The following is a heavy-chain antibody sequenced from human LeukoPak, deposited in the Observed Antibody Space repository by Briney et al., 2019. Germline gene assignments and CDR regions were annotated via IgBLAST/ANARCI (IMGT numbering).Heavy chain of an antibody. Sequence: SETLSLTCAVSGGSISSGGYSWSWIRQPPGTGLEWIGYIYHSGSTYYNPSLKSRVTISVDRSKNQFSLKLSSVTAADTAVYYCARGDYNYWGQGTLVTVSS. CDR1: GGSISSGGYS. CDR3: ARGDYNY. V-gene: IGHV4-30-2*01. J-gene: IGHJ4*02. D-gene: IGHD5-12*01. CDR2: IYHSGST.